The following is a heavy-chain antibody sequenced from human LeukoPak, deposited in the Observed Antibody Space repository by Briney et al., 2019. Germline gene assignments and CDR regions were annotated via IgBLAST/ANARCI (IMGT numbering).Heavy chain of an antibody. CDR3: ARDTIGEYYFDY. D-gene: IGHD5-24*01. V-gene: IGHV3-23*01. CDR2: ISGSGGTT. CDR1: GFTFSSYA. Sequence: PGGSLRLSCAASGFTFSSYAMSWVRQAPGKGLEWVSAISGSGGTTYYADSVKGRFTISRDNSKNTLYLQMNSLGAEDTAVYYCARDTIGEYYFDYWGQGTLVTVSS. J-gene: IGHJ4*02.